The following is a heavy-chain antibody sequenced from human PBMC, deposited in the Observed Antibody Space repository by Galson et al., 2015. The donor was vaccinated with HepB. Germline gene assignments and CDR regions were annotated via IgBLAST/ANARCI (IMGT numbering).Heavy chain of an antibody. V-gene: IGHV3-30*02. CDR3: AKSRRGVDTRGLIDY. CDR1: GFTFSSDW. Sequence: SLRLSCAASGFTFSSDWMPWVRQAPGKGLEWVAFIRYDGSNKYYADSVTGRFTISRDNSKNTLYLQMNSLRGENTDVDYCAKSRRGVDTRGLIDYWGQGTLVTVSS. CDR2: IRYDGSNK. D-gene: IGHD5-18*01. J-gene: IGHJ4*02.